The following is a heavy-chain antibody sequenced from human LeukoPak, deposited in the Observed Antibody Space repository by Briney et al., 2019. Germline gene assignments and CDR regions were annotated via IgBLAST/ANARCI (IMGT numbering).Heavy chain of an antibody. D-gene: IGHD6-13*01. Sequence: ASVKVSCKASGYTFTCYYIHWARQAPGQGLEWMGWINPNSGGTNYAQKFQGRVTMTRDSGVTMTRDTSISAAYMGLSRLRSDDTAVSYCARRSNTPAGDFDYWGQGTLVTVSS. CDR1: GYTFTCYY. CDR2: INPNSGGT. J-gene: IGHJ4*02. CDR3: ARRSNTPAGDFDY. V-gene: IGHV1-2*02.